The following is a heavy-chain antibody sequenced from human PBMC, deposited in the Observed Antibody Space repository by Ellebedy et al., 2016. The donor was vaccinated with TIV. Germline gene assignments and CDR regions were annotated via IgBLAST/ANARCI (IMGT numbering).Heavy chain of an antibody. CDR1: GGTFSSYA. V-gene: IGHV1-69*04. CDR2: IIPILGIA. D-gene: IGHD2-8*01. Sequence: AASVKVSCKASGGTFSSYAISWVRQAPGQGLEWMGRIIPILGIANYAQKFQGRVTITADKSTSTAYMELSSLRAEDTAVYYCARGPKGVRFDYWGQGTLVTVSS. J-gene: IGHJ4*02. CDR3: ARGPKGVRFDY.